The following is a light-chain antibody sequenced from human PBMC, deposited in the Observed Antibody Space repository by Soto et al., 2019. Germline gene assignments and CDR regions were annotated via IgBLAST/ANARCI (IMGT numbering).Light chain of an antibody. CDR3: GTWDTSLSAVV. J-gene: IGLJ2*01. Sequence: QSALTQPPSVSAAPGQRVTISCSGSSSNIGNNYVSWCQQLPGAAPKVLIYDNDNRPSGIPDRFSGSKSGTSATLGITGLQAGDEADYYCGTWDTSLSAVVFGGGTKLTVL. CDR2: DND. CDR1: SSNIGNNY. V-gene: IGLV1-51*01.